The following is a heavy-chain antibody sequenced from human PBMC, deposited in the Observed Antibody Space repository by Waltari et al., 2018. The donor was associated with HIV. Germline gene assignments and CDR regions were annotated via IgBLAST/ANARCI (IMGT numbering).Heavy chain of an antibody. CDR3: VRDSLPKCAAGSCYRK. Sequence: EVRLEESGGGVVSPGRPLRLTCVTSGFNFEEYALSWFRQAPGKGPEWGVFIRSLSYGVNSGYAASTKGRVIISRDDSQSVVHLEVASLKTDDTGVYYCVRDSLPKCAAGSCYRKWGQGT. CDR2: IRSLSYGVNS. J-gene: IGHJ1*01. CDR1: GFNFEEYA. V-gene: IGHV3-49*03. D-gene: IGHD2-2*01.